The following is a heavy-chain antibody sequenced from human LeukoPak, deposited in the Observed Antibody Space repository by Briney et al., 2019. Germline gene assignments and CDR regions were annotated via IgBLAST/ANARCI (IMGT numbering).Heavy chain of an antibody. CDR3: TKDPNLAIFGVVIQGDYFDY. J-gene: IGHJ4*02. Sequence: GGSLRLSCAASGSTFSSYAMTWVRQAPGKGLEWVSAISGSGGSKYYADSVKGRFTISRDNSKNTLYLQINSLRAEDTAVYYCTKDPNLAIFGVVIQGDYFDYWGQGTLVTVSS. CDR1: GSTFSSYA. V-gene: IGHV3-23*01. CDR2: ISGSGGSK. D-gene: IGHD3-3*01.